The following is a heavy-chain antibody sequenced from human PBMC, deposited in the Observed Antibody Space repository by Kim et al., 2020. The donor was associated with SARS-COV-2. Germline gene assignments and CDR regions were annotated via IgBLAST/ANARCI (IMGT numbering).Heavy chain of an antibody. CDR1: GFTFSSYA. CDR3: AKAEPSSTRYYYFD. V-gene: IGHV3-23*01. Sequence: GGSLRLSCAATGFTFSSYAMTWVRQCPGKGLEWLSEIVGSGGRKYYADSVKGRFTISRDNSKNSLFLQMSGLRAEDTALYYCAKAEPSSTRYYYFD. D-gene: IGHD2-2*01. CDR2: IVGSGGRK. J-gene: IGHJ4*01.